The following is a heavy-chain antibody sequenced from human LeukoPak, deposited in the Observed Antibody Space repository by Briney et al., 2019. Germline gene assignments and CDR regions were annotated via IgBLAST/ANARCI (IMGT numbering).Heavy chain of an antibody. Sequence: GGSLRLSCAASGLTFSTYSMNWVRQAPDKGLEWVAVIWYDGSNKYYADSVKGRFTISRDDSKNTLYLQMNSLRAEDTAVYYCATDISLAGPGYWGQGTLVTVSS. CDR3: ATDISLAGPGY. D-gene: IGHD6-19*01. CDR1: GLTFSTYS. J-gene: IGHJ4*02. V-gene: IGHV3-33*08. CDR2: IWYDGSNK.